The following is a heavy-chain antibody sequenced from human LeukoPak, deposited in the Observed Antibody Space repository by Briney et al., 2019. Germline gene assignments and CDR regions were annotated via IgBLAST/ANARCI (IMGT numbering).Heavy chain of an antibody. CDR1: GFTFSSYG. J-gene: IGHJ4*02. CDR2: IRYDGSNK. V-gene: IGHV3-30*02. CDR3: AKDAAAAGSAYYFEY. Sequence: PGGSLRLSCAASGFTFSSYGMHWVRQVPGKGLEWVAFIRYDGSNKYYADSVKGRFTISRDNAKNSLYLQMNSLRADDTAIYYCAKDAAAAGSAYYFEYWGQGTLVTVSS. D-gene: IGHD6-13*01.